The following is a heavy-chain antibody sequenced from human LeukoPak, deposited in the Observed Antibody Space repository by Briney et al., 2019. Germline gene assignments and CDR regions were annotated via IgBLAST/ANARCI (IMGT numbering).Heavy chain of an antibody. J-gene: IGHJ5*02. V-gene: IGHV4-4*09. CDR1: GGSISSYY. Sequence: PSETLSLTWTVAGGSISSYYWSWIRQPPGKGLGWIGYIYTSGSTNYNPSLKSRVTISVDTSKNQFSLKLSSVTAADTAVYYCARILVSSTSTKFDPWGQGTLVTVSS. D-gene: IGHD2-2*01. CDR2: IYTSGST. CDR3: ARILVSSTSTKFDP.